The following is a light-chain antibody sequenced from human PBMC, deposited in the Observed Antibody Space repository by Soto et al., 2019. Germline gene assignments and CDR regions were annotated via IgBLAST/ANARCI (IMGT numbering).Light chain of an antibody. J-gene: IGKJ3*01. CDR3: QQDLRPPLT. CDR1: QSVLYSSNNKNY. V-gene: IGKV4-1*01. Sequence: DIVMTQSPDSLAVSLGERATINCKSSQSVLYSSNNKNYLAWYQQKPGQPPKLLIYWASTRESGVPDRFSGSGSGTDFTLTISSLQPEDFATYYCQQDLRPPLTFGPGTKVDI. CDR2: WAS.